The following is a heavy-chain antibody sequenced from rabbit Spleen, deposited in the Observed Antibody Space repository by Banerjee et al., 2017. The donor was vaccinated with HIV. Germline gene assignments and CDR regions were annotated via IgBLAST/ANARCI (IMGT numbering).Heavy chain of an antibody. J-gene: IGHJ4*01. D-gene: IGHD8-1*01. CDR2: IYTTGTWT. CDR1: GLDFSGDSY. CDR3: ARVSSDWTYFEL. Sequence: QSLEESGGGLVKPGASLTLTCKASGLDFSGDSYDSYMCWVRQAPGKGLEWIACIYTTGTWTYYASWAKGRFTISNTSSTTVTLQMTSLTAADTATYFCARVSSDWTYFELWGPGTLVTVS. V-gene: IGHV1S40*01.